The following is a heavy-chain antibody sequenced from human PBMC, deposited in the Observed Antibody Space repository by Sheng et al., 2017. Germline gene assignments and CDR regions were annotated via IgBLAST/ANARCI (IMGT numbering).Heavy chain of an antibody. CDR3: AKATHQLGKRDYFDY. Sequence: EVQLVESGGDLIQAGGSLRLSCAASGFSVRNNDMSWVRQAPGKGLEWVSIIYSDGSISYADSVRGRFTISRDTSQNTMYLQMNSLRAGDTAVYYCAKATHQLGKRDYFDYWGQGTLVTVSS. CDR1: GFSVRNND. J-gene: IGHJ4*02. V-gene: IGHV3-53*01. CDR2: IYSDGSI. D-gene: IGHD6-13*01.